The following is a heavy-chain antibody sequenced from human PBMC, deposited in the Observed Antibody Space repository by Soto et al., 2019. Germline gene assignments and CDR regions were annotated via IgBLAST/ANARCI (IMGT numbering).Heavy chain of an antibody. CDR3: ARLAGIAAAGTRVDY. J-gene: IGHJ4*02. V-gene: IGHV4-39*01. CDR1: GGSISSSSYY. CDR2: IYYSGST. D-gene: IGHD6-13*01. Sequence: QLQLQESGPGLVKPSETLSLTCTVSGGSISSSSYYWGWIRQPPGKGLEWIGSIYYSGSTYYNPSLKSRVTISVDTSKNQFSLKLSSVTAADTAVYYCARLAGIAAAGTRVDYWGQGTLVTVSS.